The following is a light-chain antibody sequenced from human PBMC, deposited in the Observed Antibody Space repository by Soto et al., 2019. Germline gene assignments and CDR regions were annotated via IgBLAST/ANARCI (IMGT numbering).Light chain of an antibody. CDR1: QSISSW. CDR2: DAS. J-gene: IGKJ1*01. V-gene: IGKV1-5*01. CDR3: QQYNTSPWT. Sequence: DIQMTQSPSTLSASVGDRVTITCRASQSISSWLAWYQQKPGKAPKLLIYDASSLESGVPSRFSGSGSGTEFTLTLSSLQPDDFATYYCQQYNTSPWTFGQGTQVEIK.